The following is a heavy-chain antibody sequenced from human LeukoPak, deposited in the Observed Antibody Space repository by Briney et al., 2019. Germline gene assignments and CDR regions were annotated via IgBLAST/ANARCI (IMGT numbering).Heavy chain of an antibody. CDR2: IWYGGSNK. J-gene: IGHJ4*02. Sequence: PGRSLRLSCAASGFTFSSYGMHWVRQAPGKGLEWVAVIWYGGSNKYYADSVKGRFTISRDNSKNTLYLQMNSLRAEDTAVYYCARDRSRWIPLLLFDYWGQGTLVTVSS. V-gene: IGHV3-33*01. CDR1: GFTFSSYG. D-gene: IGHD5-18*01. CDR3: ARDRSRWIPLLLFDY.